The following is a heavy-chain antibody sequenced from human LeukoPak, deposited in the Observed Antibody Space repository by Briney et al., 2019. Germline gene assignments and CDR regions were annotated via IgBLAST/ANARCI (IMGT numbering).Heavy chain of an antibody. V-gene: IGHV1-18*01. CDR2: ISTYNGNT. J-gene: IGHJ6*02. CDR1: GGTFSSYA. Sequence: ASVKVSCKASGGTFSSYAISWVRQAPGQGLEWMGWISTYNGNTNYARKLQGRVTMTTDTSTSTAYMELRSLRSDDAAVYYCARWGYYGSGSYYNPRSGRYGMDVWGQGTTVTVSS. CDR3: ARWGYYGSGSYYNPRSGRYGMDV. D-gene: IGHD3-10*01.